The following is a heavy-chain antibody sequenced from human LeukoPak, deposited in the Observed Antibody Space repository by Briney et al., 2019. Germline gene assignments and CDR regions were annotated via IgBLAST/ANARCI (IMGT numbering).Heavy chain of an antibody. J-gene: IGHJ4*02. CDR1: GGSIRSGNYY. Sequence: SETLSLTCTVSGGSIRSGNYYWSWIRQPPGKGLEWIGYIYYTGSTYYNPSLRRRVTISVDTSNNQLSLKLSSVTAADTAVYYCARQRRTGDLGWGQGTLVTVSS. V-gene: IGHV4-30-4*08. D-gene: IGHD7-27*01. CDR2: IYYTGST. CDR3: ARQRRTGDLG.